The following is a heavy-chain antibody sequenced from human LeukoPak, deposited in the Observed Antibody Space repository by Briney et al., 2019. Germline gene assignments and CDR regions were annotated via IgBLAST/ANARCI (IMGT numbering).Heavy chain of an antibody. D-gene: IGHD5-12*01. CDR3: AGAYSAYDPFDY. CDR1: GFTFSDYY. Sequence: GGSLRLSCEASGFTFSDYYMSWIRQAPGKGLEWVAYISSSGGTIDYGASVRGRFTISRDNAKNTVHLQMNSLRVEDTAIYFCAGAYSAYDPFDYWGQGILVTVSS. J-gene: IGHJ4*02. CDR2: ISSSGGTI. V-gene: IGHV3-11*04.